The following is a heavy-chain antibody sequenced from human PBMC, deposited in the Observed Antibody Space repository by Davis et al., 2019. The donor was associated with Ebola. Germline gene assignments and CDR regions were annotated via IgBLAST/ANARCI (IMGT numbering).Heavy chain of an antibody. D-gene: IGHD5-18*01. V-gene: IGHV4-4*02. CDR2: INHSGST. J-gene: IGHJ4*02. CDR1: GGSISSSNW. Sequence: PSETLSLTCAVSGGSISSSNWWSWVRQPPGKGLEWIGEINHSGSTNYNPSLKSRVTISVDTSKNQFSLKLSSVTAADTAVYYCARDKGYGHYFDYWGQGTLVTVSS. CDR3: ARDKGYGHYFDY.